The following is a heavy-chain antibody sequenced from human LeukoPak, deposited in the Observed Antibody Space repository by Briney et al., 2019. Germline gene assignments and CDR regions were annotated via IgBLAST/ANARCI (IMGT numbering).Heavy chain of an antibody. Sequence: GGXXRLSCAASGFTLRSYWMSWVRQAPGKGLEWVANINQDGSERYYVDSVKGRFTISRDNAKNSLYLHMSSLRADDTAVYYCARDYGDENWGQGTLVTVSS. CDR1: GFTLRSYW. CDR3: ARDYGDEN. V-gene: IGHV3-7*01. J-gene: IGHJ4*02. CDR2: INQDGSER. D-gene: IGHD4-17*01.